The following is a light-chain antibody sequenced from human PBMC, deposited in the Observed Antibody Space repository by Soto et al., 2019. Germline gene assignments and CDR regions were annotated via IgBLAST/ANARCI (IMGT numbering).Light chain of an antibody. CDR2: GAS. V-gene: IGKV3-15*01. Sequence: EVVMTQSPATLSVSPGERATLSCWASETVATNLAWYQQKPGQAPRLLISGASTRAAGISDRFRGSGSGTEFTLTISSLRSEDSAIYYCQQYFEWPPMTFRQGTKVDIK. CDR1: ETVATN. CDR3: QQYFEWPPMT. J-gene: IGKJ1*01.